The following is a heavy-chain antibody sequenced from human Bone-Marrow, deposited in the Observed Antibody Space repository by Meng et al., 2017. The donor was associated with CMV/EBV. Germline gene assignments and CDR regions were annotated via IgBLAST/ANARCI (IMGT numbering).Heavy chain of an antibody. V-gene: IGHV1-18*01. D-gene: IGHD5-18*01. J-gene: IGHJ3*02. Sequence: ASVKVSCKASGYTFTSYGISWVRQAPGQGLEWMGWISAYNGNTNYAQKLQGRVTMTTDTSTSTAYMELRSLRSEDTAVYYCARLGRFAMAHDDAFDIWGQGTMVTVSS. CDR2: ISAYNGNT. CDR3: ARLGRFAMAHDDAFDI. CDR1: GYTFTSYG.